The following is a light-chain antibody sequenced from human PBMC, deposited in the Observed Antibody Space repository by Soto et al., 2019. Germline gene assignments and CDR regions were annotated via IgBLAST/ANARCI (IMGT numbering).Light chain of an antibody. CDR1: QNVDKF. CDR3: QQYNNWPPIT. V-gene: IGKV3-11*01. CDR2: DAS. J-gene: IGKJ5*01. Sequence: EIELTQSPATLSLSPWETATLSCRASQNVDKFLAWYQQKPGQAPRLLIYDASNRATGIPARFSGSGSGTEFTLTISSLQSEDFAVYYCQQYNNWPPITFGQGTRLEIK.